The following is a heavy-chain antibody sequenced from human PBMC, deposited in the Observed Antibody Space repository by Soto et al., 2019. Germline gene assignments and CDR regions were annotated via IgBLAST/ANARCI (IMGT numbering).Heavy chain of an antibody. Sequence: GGSLRLSCAASGFTFSSYGMHWVRQAPGKGLEWVAVISYDGSNKYYADSVKGRFTISRDNSKNTLYLQMNSLRAEDTAVYYCAKLQIPYYDVLTAPDAFDIWGQGTMVTVSS. CDR3: AKLQIPYYDVLTAPDAFDI. CDR2: ISYDGSNK. CDR1: GFTFSSYG. J-gene: IGHJ3*02. D-gene: IGHD3-9*01. V-gene: IGHV3-30*18.